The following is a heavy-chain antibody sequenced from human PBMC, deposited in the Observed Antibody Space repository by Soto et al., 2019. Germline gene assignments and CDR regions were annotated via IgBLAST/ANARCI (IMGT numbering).Heavy chain of an antibody. CDR1: GFTFSSYA. CDR2: VSGSGGST. V-gene: IGHV3-23*01. Sequence: EVQLLESGGGLVQPGGSLRLSCAASGFTFSSYAMSWVRQAPGKGLERVSAVSGSGGSTYYADSVKGRFTISRDNSKNTLYLQMNSLRAEDTAVYYCAKDPGGLPTVDYWGQGTLVTVSS. J-gene: IGHJ4*02. D-gene: IGHD3-10*01. CDR3: AKDPGGLPTVDY.